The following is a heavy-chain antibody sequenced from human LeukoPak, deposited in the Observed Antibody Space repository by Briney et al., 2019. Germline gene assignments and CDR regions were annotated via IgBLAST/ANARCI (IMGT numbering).Heavy chain of an antibody. J-gene: IGHJ4*02. CDR1: GYTFTGYY. CDR3: ARVQYSSGWIDY. Sequence: ASVKVSCKASGYTFTGYYMHWVRQAPGQGLEWMGWINPNSGGTNYAQKFQGRVTMTRDTSIGTAYMELSRLRSDDTAVYYCARVQYSSGWIDYWGQGTLVTVSS. D-gene: IGHD6-19*01. V-gene: IGHV1-2*02. CDR2: INPNSGGT.